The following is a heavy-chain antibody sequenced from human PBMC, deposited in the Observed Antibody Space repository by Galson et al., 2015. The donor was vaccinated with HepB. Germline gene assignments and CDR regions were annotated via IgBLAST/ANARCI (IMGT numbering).Heavy chain of an antibody. Sequence: SLRLSCAASGFSFSAYAIHWVRQAPGKGLEWVALISNDGNNQDYADSVKGRFTISRANSRNTVYLQMDSLRAKDTAIYYCAREEYGTGWYGSVLGNWFDPWGQGTLVTVSS. D-gene: IGHD6-19*01. CDR2: ISNDGNNQ. CDR1: GFSFSAYA. CDR3: AREEYGTGWYGSVLGNWFDP. J-gene: IGHJ5*01. V-gene: IGHV3-30*04.